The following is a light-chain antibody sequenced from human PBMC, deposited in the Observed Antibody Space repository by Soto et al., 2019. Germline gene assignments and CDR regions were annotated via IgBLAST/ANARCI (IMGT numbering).Light chain of an antibody. Sequence: DIQMTQSPSSLSAFAGDRVTITCRASQSISTYLNWYQQKPGKAPKLLIYAASRLQSGVPSRFSGSGSGTDFTLTISSLQPEDIATYYCQQSYTIPYTFGQGTKLEIK. J-gene: IGKJ2*01. CDR1: QSISTY. CDR2: AAS. CDR3: QQSYTIPYT. V-gene: IGKV1-39*01.